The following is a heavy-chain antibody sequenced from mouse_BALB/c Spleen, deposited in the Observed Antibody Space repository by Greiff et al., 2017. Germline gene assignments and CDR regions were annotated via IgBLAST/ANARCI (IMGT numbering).Heavy chain of an antibody. J-gene: IGHJ3*01. CDR3: ARDDFLAY. V-gene: IGHV1S137*01. CDR1: GYTFTDYA. CDR2: ISTYYGDA. D-gene: IGHD2-4*01. Sequence: VQLQQSGAELVRPGVSVKISCKGSGYTFTDYAMHWVKQSHAKSLEWIGVISTYYGDASYNQKFKGKATMTVDKSSSTAYMELARLTSEDSAIYYCARDDFLAYWGQGTLVTVSA.